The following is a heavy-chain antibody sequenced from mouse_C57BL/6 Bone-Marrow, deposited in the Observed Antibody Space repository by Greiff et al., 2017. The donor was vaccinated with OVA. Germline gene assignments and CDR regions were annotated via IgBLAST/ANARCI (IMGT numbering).Heavy chain of an antibody. CDR2: MDPETGGT. CDR1: AYTLTDYE. CDR3: TRGYSNYYAMDY. D-gene: IGHD2-5*01. Sequence: QVQLQQSGAELVRPGASVTLSCKASAYTLTDYEMPWVRQPPVLGLEWIGAMDPETGGTAYNQKFQGKAILTADKSSSTAYMELRSLTSEDSAVYYCTRGYSNYYAMDYWGQGTSVTVSS. V-gene: IGHV1-15*01. J-gene: IGHJ4*01.